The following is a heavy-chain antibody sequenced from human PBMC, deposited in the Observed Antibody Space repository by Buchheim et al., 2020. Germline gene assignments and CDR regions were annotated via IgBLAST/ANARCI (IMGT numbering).Heavy chain of an antibody. CDR3: VSPGIRDGYDFDY. D-gene: IGHD5-24*01. J-gene: IGHJ4*02. CDR1: GFTFSNYW. CDR2: TNTDGTYT. V-gene: IGHV3-74*02. Sequence: EVQLVESGGGLVQPGGSLRLSCAASGFTFSNYWMHWVRQPPGKGLVWVSRTNTDGTYTSYADSVKGRFTISRDNARNMVYLEMNSLRAEDTAVYYCVSPGIRDGYDFDYWGQGT.